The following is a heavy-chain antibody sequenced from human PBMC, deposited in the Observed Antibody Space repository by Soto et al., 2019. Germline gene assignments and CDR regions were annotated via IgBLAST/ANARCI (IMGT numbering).Heavy chain of an antibody. CDR2: IYYSGGT. J-gene: IGHJ4*02. Sequence: QVQLQESGPGLAKPSETLSLTCTVSGGSISSYYWSWIRQPPGKGLEWIGYIYYSGGTNYNPSLKCRVPRSVASAKHHFSLKLSSVTAADTAVYYCASRYGGTLDSWGQGTLVTVSS. V-gene: IGHV4-59*08. D-gene: IGHD1-26*01. CDR1: GGSISSYY. CDR3: ASRYGGTLDS.